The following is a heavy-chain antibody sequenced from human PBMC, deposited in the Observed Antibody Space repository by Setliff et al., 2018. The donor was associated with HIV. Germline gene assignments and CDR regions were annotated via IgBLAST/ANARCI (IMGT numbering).Heavy chain of an antibody. Sequence: SETLSLTCTVSGGPITDYYWSWVRQPPGKGLEWIGYIYSSGTTSYNPSLKNRVSMSLDTSKKQFSLSLTSVTAADTAVYYCARHQSLWFQELLWSYFDPWGQGRLVTVSS. CDR3: ARHQSLWFQELLWSYFDP. CDR2: IYSSGTT. V-gene: IGHV4-4*09. D-gene: IGHD2-15*01. J-gene: IGHJ4*02. CDR1: GGPITDYY.